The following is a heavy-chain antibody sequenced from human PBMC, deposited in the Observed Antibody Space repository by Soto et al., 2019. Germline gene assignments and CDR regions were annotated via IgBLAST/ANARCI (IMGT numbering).Heavy chain of an antibody. Sequence: ASVKVSCKASGYTFTSYDINWVRQATGQGLEWMGWMNPNSGNTGYAQKFQGRVTMTRNTSISTAYMELSSLRSEDTAVYYCARGRYSGTPYGMDVRGQGTTVTVSS. D-gene: IGHD1-26*01. CDR2: MNPNSGNT. CDR1: GYTFTSYD. V-gene: IGHV1-8*01. J-gene: IGHJ6*02. CDR3: ARGRYSGTPYGMDV.